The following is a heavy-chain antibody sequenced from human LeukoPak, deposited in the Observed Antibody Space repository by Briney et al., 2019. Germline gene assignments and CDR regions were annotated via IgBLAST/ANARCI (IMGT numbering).Heavy chain of an antibody. Sequence: GGSLRLSCAASGFTFDDYGMSWVRQAPGKGLEWVSGINWNGGSTGYADSVKGRFTISRDNAKNSLYLQMNSLSAEDTAVYYCARGGYNILTDYYDYMDVWGKGTTVTISS. CDR3: ARGGYNILTDYYDYMDV. CDR1: GFTFDDYG. J-gene: IGHJ6*03. CDR2: INWNGGST. V-gene: IGHV3-20*04. D-gene: IGHD3-9*01.